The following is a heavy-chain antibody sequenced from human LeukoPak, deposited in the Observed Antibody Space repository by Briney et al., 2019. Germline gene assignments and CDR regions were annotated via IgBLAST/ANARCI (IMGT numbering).Heavy chain of an antibody. CDR3: AREDTAMVTGYDY. V-gene: IGHV3-7*05. Sequence: GGSLRLSCAAFGFTFTKYWMSWVRLAPGKGLEWVATINQDGSEKYFVDSVKGRFTISRDNAKNSLYLQMNSLRAEDTAVYYCAREDTAMVTGYDYWGQGTLVTVSS. J-gene: IGHJ4*02. D-gene: IGHD5-18*01. CDR2: INQDGSEK. CDR1: GFTFTKYW.